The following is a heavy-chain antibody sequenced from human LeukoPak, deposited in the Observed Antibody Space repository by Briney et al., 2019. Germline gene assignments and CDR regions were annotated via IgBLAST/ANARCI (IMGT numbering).Heavy chain of an antibody. CDR3: ARGGSPSHNWFNS. Sequence: AGGSLRLSCAASGFTFSSYSVNWVRQAPGKGLEWVSSISSSSSYIYYADSVKGRFTISRDNAKNSLYLQMNSLRAEATAVYYCARGGSPSHNWFNSWGQGTLVTVSS. CDR1: GFTFSSYS. J-gene: IGHJ5*01. D-gene: IGHD2-15*01. V-gene: IGHV3-21*01. CDR2: ISSSSSYI.